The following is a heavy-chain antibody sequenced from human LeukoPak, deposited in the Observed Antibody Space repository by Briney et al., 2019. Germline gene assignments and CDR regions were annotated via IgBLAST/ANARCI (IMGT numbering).Heavy chain of an antibody. D-gene: IGHD3-3*01. CDR1: GGSISSGSYY. Sequence: SETLSLTCTVSGGSISSGSYYWSWIRQPAGKGLEWIGRIYTSGSTNYNPSLKSRVTISVDTSKNQFSLKLSSVTAADTAVYYCARGYCTASWFDPWGQGTLVTVSS. J-gene: IGHJ5*02. CDR3: ARGYCTASWFDP. V-gene: IGHV4-61*02. CDR2: IYTSGST.